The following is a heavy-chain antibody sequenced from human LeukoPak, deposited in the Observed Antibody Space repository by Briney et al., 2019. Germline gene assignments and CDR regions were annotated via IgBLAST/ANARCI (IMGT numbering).Heavy chain of an antibody. CDR3: AATELRYCSSTSCYEWAPSGYYYYGMDV. CDR2: ISAYNGST. V-gene: IGHV1-18*01. D-gene: IGHD2-2*01. Sequence: ASVKVSCKASGYTFTSYGISWVRQAPGQGLEWRGWISAYNGSTNYAQKLQGRVTMTTDTSTSTAYMQLRSLRSDDTAVYYCAATELRYCSSTSCYEWAPSGYYYYGMDVWGQGTTVTVSS. CDR1: GYTFTSYG. J-gene: IGHJ6*02.